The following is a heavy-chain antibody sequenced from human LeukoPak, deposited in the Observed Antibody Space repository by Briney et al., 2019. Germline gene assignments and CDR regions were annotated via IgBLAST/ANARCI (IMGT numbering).Heavy chain of an antibody. D-gene: IGHD3-16*02. J-gene: IGHJ4*02. Sequence: GASVKVSCKASGYTFTGYYMHWVRQAPGQGLEWMGWINPNSGGTNYAQKFQGRVTMTRDTSISTAYMELSRLRSDDTAVYYCARDAVGLRLGELSLYIDYWGQGTLVTVSS. CDR1: GYTFTGYY. CDR3: ARDAVGLRLGELSLYIDY. V-gene: IGHV1-2*02. CDR2: INPNSGGT.